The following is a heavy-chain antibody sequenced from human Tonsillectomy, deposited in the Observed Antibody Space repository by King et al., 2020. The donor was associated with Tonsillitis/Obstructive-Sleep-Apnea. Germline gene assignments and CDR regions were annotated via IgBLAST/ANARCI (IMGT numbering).Heavy chain of an antibody. CDR3: ASGINILEY. CDR1: GFTFSSSW. D-gene: IGHD1-14*01. CDR2: ISTDGSRT. Sequence: VQLVESGGGLVQPGGSLRLSCVASGFTFSSSWMHWVRQVPGKGKGLVWVSRISTDGSRTIYADSVKGRFTISRDNAKNTLYLQMNSLRAEDTAVYYCASGINILEYWGQGTLVTVSS. V-gene: IGHV3-74*01. J-gene: IGHJ4*02.